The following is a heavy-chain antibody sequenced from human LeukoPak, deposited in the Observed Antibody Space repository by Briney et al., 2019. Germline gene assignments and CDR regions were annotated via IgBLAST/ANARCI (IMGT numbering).Heavy chain of an antibody. V-gene: IGHV3-23*01. Sequence: GGSLRLSCAASGFTFSSYAMSWVRQAPGKGLEWVSVISGGGASTYYADSVKGRFTISRDNSKNTLYLQMTSLRAEDTAVYYCVKDLSMYYYVRNAFDMWGQGTMVTVSS. CDR1: GFTFSSYA. CDR3: VKDLSMYYYVRNAFDM. D-gene: IGHD3-10*02. CDR2: ISGGGAST. J-gene: IGHJ3*02.